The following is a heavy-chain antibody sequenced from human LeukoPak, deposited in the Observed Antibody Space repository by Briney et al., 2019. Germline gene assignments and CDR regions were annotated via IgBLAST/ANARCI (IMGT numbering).Heavy chain of an antibody. CDR3: ARAFDLLPNWLDP. J-gene: IGHJ5*02. CDR1: GYIFTRNV. Sequence: GASVKVSCKTSGYIFTRNVIHWVRQAPGQRLEWLGWINAGNDDTNYSQKFQGRVTFTRDTSASTVYMELSGLRSEDTAVYYCARAFDLLPNWLDPWGQGTLVTVSS. CDR2: INAGNDDT. V-gene: IGHV1-3*01.